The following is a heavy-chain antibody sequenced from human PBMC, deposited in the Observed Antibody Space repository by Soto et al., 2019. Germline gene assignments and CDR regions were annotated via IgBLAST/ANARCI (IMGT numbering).Heavy chain of an antibody. CDR2: ISAYNGNT. CDR1: DYTFTSYG. D-gene: IGHD5-18*01. Sequence: ASVKVSCKASDYTFTSYGISWVRQAPGQGLEWMGWISAYNGNTNYAQKLQGRVTMTTDTSTSTAYMELRSLRSDDTAVYYCSSVDTAMVVGYWGQGTLVTVSS. V-gene: IGHV1-18*01. J-gene: IGHJ4*02. CDR3: SSVDTAMVVGY.